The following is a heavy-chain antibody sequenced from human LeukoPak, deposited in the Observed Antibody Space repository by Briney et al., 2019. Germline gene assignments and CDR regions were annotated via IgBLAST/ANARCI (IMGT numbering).Heavy chain of an antibody. CDR1: GFTFSSYA. CDR3: AKDDSLVEQQHDY. J-gene: IGHJ4*02. V-gene: IGHV3-23*01. CDR2: ISGSGGST. Sequence: GGSLRLSCAASGFTFSSYAMSWVRQAPGKGLEWVSAISGSGGSTYYADSVKGRFTISRDNSENTLYLQMNSLRAKDTAVYYCAKDDSLVEQQHDYWGQGTLVTVSS. D-gene: IGHD6-13*01.